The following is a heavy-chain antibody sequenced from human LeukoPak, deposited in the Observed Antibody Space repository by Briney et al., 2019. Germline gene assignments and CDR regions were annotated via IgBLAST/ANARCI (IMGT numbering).Heavy chain of an antibody. CDR1: GFTFSDYA. Sequence: GGSLRLSCAASGFTFSDYAMTWVRQAPGKGLEWVATISGSGVMTYYADSVKGRFTVSGDNSKNTLYLQMSSLTAADTAVYYCAKDRSIGTYYTFDHWGQGTLLTVSS. CDR2: ISGSGVMT. V-gene: IGHV3-23*01. D-gene: IGHD1-26*01. J-gene: IGHJ4*02. CDR3: AKDRSIGTYYTFDH.